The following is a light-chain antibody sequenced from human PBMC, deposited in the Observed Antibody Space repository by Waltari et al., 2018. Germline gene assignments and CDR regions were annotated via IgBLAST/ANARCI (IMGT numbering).Light chain of an antibody. V-gene: IGKV1-33*01. CDR2: DAS. J-gene: IGKJ5*01. Sequence: DIQMTQSPSSLSASVGQRVTIPCQASQDISNYLNWYQQKPGQAPKLLIYDASNLETGVPSKFSGSGSGTHFTFTISSLQPEDIATYYCQQYDAVSITFGQGTRLDIK. CDR3: QQYDAVSIT. CDR1: QDISNY.